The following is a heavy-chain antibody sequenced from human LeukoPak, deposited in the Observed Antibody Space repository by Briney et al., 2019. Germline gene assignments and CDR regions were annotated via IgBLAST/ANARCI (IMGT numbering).Heavy chain of an antibody. CDR1: GFTFSSYA. CDR3: AKLFSSSWYL. D-gene: IGHD6-13*01. CDR2: TTTSGVTT. J-gene: IGHJ4*02. V-gene: IGHV3-23*01. Sequence: HPGGSLRLSCAASGFTFSSYAMSWVRQAPGKGLEWVSGTTTSGVTTYYADSVKGRLTISRDNSKNTLYLQMNSLRAEDTAVYYCAKLFSSSWYLWGQGTLVTVSS.